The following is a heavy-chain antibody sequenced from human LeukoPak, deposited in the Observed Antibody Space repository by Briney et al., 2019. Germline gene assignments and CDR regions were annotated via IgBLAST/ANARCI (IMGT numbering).Heavy chain of an antibody. CDR1: GFSFSSHW. J-gene: IGHJ4*02. CDR3: ARAPVGYDSSGYRHFDY. D-gene: IGHD3-22*01. Sequence: GGCLRLSCGASGFSFSSHWMSWVRQAPGKGLEWVANIKEDGSEKNYVDSVKGRFTVSRDNAKNSLYLQMNSLRVGDTAVYYCARAPVGYDSSGYRHFDYWGQGTLVTVSS. CDR2: IKEDGSEK. V-gene: IGHV3-7*01.